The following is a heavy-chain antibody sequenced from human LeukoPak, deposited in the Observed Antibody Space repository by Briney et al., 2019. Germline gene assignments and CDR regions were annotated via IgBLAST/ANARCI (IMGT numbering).Heavy chain of an antibody. CDR1: GFTFSSYS. D-gene: IGHD5-18*01. Sequence: GGSLRLSCAASGFTFSSYSMGWVRQAPGKGLEWVSSISSSSSYIYYADSVKGRFTISRDNAKNSLYLQMNSLRAEDTAVYYCASGVDTAGNDAFDIWGQGTMVTVSS. J-gene: IGHJ3*02. CDR2: ISSSSSYI. CDR3: ASGVDTAGNDAFDI. V-gene: IGHV3-21*01.